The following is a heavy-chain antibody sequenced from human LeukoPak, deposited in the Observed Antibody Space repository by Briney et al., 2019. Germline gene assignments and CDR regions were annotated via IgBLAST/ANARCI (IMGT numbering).Heavy chain of an antibody. D-gene: IGHD6-13*01. Sequence: PGGSLRLSCSVSGFTFSIYAMSWVRQAPGKGLEWVSVVSGSGASTYYADSVKGRFTISRDNSKNTLYLQMNSLRPEDTAVYYCAKRVGAAIDYWGQGTLVTVSS. CDR3: AKRVGAAIDY. CDR1: GFTFSIYA. V-gene: IGHV3-23*01. J-gene: IGHJ4*02. CDR2: VSGSGAST.